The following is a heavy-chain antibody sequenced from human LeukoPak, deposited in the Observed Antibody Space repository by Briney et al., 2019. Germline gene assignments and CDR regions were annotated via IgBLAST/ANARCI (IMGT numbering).Heavy chain of an antibody. J-gene: IGHJ4*02. V-gene: IGHV3-30*04. CDR3: AKGPRAVEHSTQYFAY. Sequence: PGGSLRLSCAAYGFTFSSYAMHWVRQAPGKGLEWVAVISYDGSNKYYADSVKGRFTISRDNSKNTLYLQMKSLRAEDTAVYYCAKGPRAVEHSTQYFAYWGQGTLVTVSS. CDR2: ISYDGSNK. D-gene: IGHD1/OR15-1a*01. CDR1: GFTFSSYA.